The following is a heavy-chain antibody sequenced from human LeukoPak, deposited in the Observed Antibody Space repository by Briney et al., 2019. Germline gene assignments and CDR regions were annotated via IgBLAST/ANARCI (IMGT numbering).Heavy chain of an antibody. CDR2: INWNGGDT. J-gene: IGHJ4*02. CDR3: AREDDYDILTGYRLPFFDY. CDR1: GFTFDDYG. D-gene: IGHD3-9*01. V-gene: IGHV3-20*04. Sequence: GGSLRLSCAASGFTFDDYGMSWVRQAPGKGLEWVSGINWNGGDTGCADSVKGRFTISRDNAKNSLFLQMNSLRVEDTALYYCAREDDYDILTGYRLPFFDYWGQGTLVTVSS.